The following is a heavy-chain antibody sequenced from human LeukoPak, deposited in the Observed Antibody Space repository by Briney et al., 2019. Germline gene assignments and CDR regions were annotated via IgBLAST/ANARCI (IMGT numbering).Heavy chain of an antibody. J-gene: IGHJ4*02. CDR1: GGTFSSYA. D-gene: IGHD2-15*01. Sequence: ASVKVSCEASGGTFSSYAISWVRQAPGQGLEWMGRIIPILGIANYAQKFQGRVTITADKSTSTAYMELSSLRSEDTAVYYCARDVGNVGMPTLWGKGPRVTVSS. CDR2: IIPILGIA. V-gene: IGHV1-69*04. CDR3: ARDVGNVGMPTL.